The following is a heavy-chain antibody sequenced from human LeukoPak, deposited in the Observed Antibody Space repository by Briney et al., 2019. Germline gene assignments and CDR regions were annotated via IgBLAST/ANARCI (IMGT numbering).Heavy chain of an antibody. Sequence: SVKVSCKASGGTFSSYAISWVRQAPGQGLEWMGGIIPIFGTANYAQKFQGRVTITADESTSAAYMELSSLRSEDTAVYYCARDRHSSGWPHLFDYWGQGTLVTVSS. D-gene: IGHD6-19*01. J-gene: IGHJ4*02. CDR3: ARDRHSSGWPHLFDY. V-gene: IGHV1-69*01. CDR1: GGTFSSYA. CDR2: IIPIFGTA.